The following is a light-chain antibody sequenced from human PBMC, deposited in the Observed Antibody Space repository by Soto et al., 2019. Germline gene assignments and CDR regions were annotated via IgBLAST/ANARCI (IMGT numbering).Light chain of an antibody. V-gene: IGKV3-15*01. Sequence: ELVMTQSPATLSVSPGESATLSCRASQFVSTNLAWYQQRRGQALRLLIYGASTRAIGVPARFSGSGSGTEFTLTISSLQSEDFAVYYCQQYNDRPRTFGQGTKV. CDR2: GAS. CDR1: QFVSTN. CDR3: QQYNDRPRT. J-gene: IGKJ1*01.